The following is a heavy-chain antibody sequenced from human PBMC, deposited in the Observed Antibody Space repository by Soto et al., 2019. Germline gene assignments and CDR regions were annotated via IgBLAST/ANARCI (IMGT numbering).Heavy chain of an antibody. V-gene: IGHV4-59*08. CDR2: IFYRGYT. CDR1: GGSISPYY. CDR3: ARLALNCGRYWYFDL. D-gene: IGHD1-20*01. J-gene: IGHJ2*01. Sequence: QVQLQESGPRLVKPSETLSLSCTVSGGSISPYYWSWIRQPPGKGLEWIGYIFYRGYTDYNPSLKSRVTISLDTSENQFSLKVTSVSAADTAVYYCARLALNCGRYWYFDLWGRGTLVTVSS.